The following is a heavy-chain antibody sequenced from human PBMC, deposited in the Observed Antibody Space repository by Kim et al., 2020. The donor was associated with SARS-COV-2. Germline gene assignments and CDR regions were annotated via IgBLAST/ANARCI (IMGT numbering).Heavy chain of an antibody. CDR2: ITHSGSI. Sequence: SETLSLTCTVFGGSLTNNFWSWIRKPPGQGLEWSGEITHSGSINSNPSLRSRVIMSVDPTTNQFPLKLNSMTGAATAVYYCARGRLRRYYYGSVNCYKEGGGVWFDPWGQGTLVTVSS. CDR1: GGSLTNNF. V-gene: IGHV4-34*01. D-gene: IGHD3-10*01. CDR3: ARGRLRRYYYGSVNCYKEGGGVWFDP. J-gene: IGHJ5*02.